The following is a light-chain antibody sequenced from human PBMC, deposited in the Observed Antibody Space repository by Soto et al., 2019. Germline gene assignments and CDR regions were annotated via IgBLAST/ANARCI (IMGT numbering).Light chain of an antibody. CDR1: QSVSSY. V-gene: IGKV3-11*01. Sequence: EIVLTHSPATLSLSPGERATISCRASQSVSSYLAWYQQKPGQAPRLLIYDASNRATGIPARFSGSGSGTDFTLTISSLEPEDFAVYYCQQRSNWPRSITFGQGTRLEIK. CDR2: DAS. J-gene: IGKJ5*01. CDR3: QQRSNWPRSIT.